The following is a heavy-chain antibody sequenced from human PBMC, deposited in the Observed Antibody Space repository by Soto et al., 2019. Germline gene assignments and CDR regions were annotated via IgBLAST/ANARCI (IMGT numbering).Heavy chain of an antibody. J-gene: IGHJ4*02. CDR2: IYPGDSDT. CDR1: GYSFTSYW. V-gene: IGHV5-51*01. Sequence: GESLKISCKGSGYSFTSYWIGWVRQMPGKGLEWVGIIYPGDSDTRYSPSFQGQVTITADKSISTAYLQWSSLKASDTAMYYCARADVEMATSLDYWGQGTLVTVSS. CDR3: ARADVEMATSLDY. D-gene: IGHD5-12*01.